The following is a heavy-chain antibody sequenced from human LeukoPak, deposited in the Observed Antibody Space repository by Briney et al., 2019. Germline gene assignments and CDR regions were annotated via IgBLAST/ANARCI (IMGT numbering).Heavy chain of an antibody. J-gene: IGHJ4*02. D-gene: IGHD3-3*01. CDR3: AKDDEGYY. CDR1: GFTFGKSW. CDR2: IKEDGSAK. Sequence: PGGSLRLSCAASGFTFGKSWMSWVRQTPEKGLEWVANIKEDGSAKYYVDSVKGRFTISRDNAKNSLYLQMNSLRVEDTAVYYCAKDDEGYYWGQGALVTVSS. V-gene: IGHV3-7*04.